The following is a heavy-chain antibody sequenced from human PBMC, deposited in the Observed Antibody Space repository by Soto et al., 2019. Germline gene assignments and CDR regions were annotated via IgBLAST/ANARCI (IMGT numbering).Heavy chain of an antibody. CDR3: AKGSIAAAGSDAFES. Sequence: EVQLVESGGGLGQPGGSLRLSCAASGFSFSTYGMNWVRQAPGKGLEWVSGMSGSSGSTYYAESVKGRFTISRDNSKNTFDLQLNSLRAEDTAIYYCAKGSIAAAGSDAFESWGQGTMVTVSS. CDR1: GFSFSTYG. J-gene: IGHJ3*02. V-gene: IGHV3-23*04. CDR2: MSGSSGST. D-gene: IGHD6-13*01.